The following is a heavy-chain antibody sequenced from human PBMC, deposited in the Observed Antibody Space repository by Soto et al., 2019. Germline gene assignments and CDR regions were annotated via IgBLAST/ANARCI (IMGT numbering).Heavy chain of an antibody. CDR2: IRRNAYGGTT. D-gene: IGHD3-16*01. V-gene: IGHV3-49*04. CDR3: TRASSLDFDF. CDR1: GFTFGDYA. Sequence: PGGSLRLSCTTSGFTFGDYALSWVRQAPGKGLGWVGFIRRNAYGGTTDYAASVKGRFTISRDDSKSIAYLQMNSLRTEDTALYYCTRASSLDFDFWGQGXLVTVSS. J-gene: IGHJ4*02.